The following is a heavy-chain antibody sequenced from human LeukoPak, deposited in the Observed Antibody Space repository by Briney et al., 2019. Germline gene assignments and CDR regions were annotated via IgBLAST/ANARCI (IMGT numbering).Heavy chain of an antibody. CDR2: IIPIFGTA. J-gene: IGHJ6*04. CDR1: GGTFSSYA. CDR3: ARESCSSTSCYAEDYYYYGMDV. D-gene: IGHD2-2*01. V-gene: IGHV1-69*01. Sequence: SVKVSCKASGGTFSSYAISWVRQAPGHGLEWMGGIIPIFGTANSAQKFQGRVTITADESTSTAYMELSSLRSEDTAVYYCARESCSSTSCYAEDYYYYGMDVWGKGTTVTVSS.